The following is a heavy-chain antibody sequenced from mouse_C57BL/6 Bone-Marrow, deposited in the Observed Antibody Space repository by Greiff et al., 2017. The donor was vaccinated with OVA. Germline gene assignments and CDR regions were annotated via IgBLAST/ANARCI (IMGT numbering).Heavy chain of an antibody. J-gene: IGHJ2*01. CDR1: GYTFTDYY. V-gene: IGHV1-26*01. D-gene: IGHD1-1*01. CDR2: INPNNGGT. CDR3: ARSPHYYGSSLDFDY. Sequence: VQLQQPGPELVKPGASVKISCKASGYTFTDYYMNWVKQSHGKSLEWIGDINPNNGGTSYNQKFKGKAKLTVDKSSSTAYMELRSLTSEDSAVYYCARSPHYYGSSLDFDYWGQGTTLTVSS.